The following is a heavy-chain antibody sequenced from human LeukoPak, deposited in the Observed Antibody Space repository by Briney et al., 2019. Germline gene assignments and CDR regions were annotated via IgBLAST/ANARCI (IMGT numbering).Heavy chain of an antibody. CDR1: GFTFSSYG. CDR2: ISYDGSNK. Sequence: PGGSLRLSCAASGFTFSSYGMHWVRQAPGKGLEWVAVISYDGSNKYYADSVKGRFTISRDNSKNTLYLQMNSLRAEGTAVYYCAKTEVLRFLEWSNFDYWGQETLVTVSS. D-gene: IGHD3-3*01. J-gene: IGHJ4*02. V-gene: IGHV3-30*18. CDR3: AKTEVLRFLEWSNFDY.